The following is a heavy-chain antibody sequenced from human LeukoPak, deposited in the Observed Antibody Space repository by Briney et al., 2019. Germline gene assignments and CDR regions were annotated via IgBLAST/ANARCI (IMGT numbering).Heavy chain of an antibody. CDR1: GGSISSGGYY. D-gene: IGHD2-15*01. Sequence: TRSRTCTVSGGSISSGGYYWSRIRQHPGKGLEWIGYIYYSGSTYYNPSLRSRVTISVDTSKNQFSLKMSSVTAADTAVYYCARGRVVVVEAATDTGIADWGQVTLVTVSS. J-gene: IGHJ4*02. V-gene: IGHV4-31*03. CDR2: IYYSGST. CDR3: ARGRVVVVEAATDTGIAD.